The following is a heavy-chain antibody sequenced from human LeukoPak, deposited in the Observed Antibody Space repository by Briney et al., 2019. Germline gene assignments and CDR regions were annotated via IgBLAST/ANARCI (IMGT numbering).Heavy chain of an antibody. CDR2: ISYDGSNK. CDR1: GFTFSSYG. Sequence: PGGSLRLSCAASGFTFSSYGMHWVRQAPGKGLEWVAVISYDGSNKYYADSVKGRFTISRDNSKNTLYLQMNGLRAEDTAVYYCAKRAVTEAFDIWGQGTMVTVSS. V-gene: IGHV3-30*18. D-gene: IGHD4-17*01. J-gene: IGHJ3*02. CDR3: AKRAVTEAFDI.